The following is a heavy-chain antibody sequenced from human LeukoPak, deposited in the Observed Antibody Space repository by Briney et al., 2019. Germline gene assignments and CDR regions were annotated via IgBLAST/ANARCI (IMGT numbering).Heavy chain of an antibody. J-gene: IGHJ4*02. CDR1: GLTFSSHA. CDR2: ISGSGGST. Sequence: GGSLRLSCAASGLTFSSHAMGWVRQAPGKGLEWISAISGSGGSTYYADSVKGQFTISRDNSKNTLYLQMNSLRAEDTAVYYCTRELFDFDYWGQGTLVTVSS. V-gene: IGHV3-23*01. CDR3: TRELFDFDY. D-gene: IGHD3-10*01.